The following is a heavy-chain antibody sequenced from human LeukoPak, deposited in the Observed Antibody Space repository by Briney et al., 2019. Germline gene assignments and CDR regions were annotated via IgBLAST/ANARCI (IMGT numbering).Heavy chain of an antibody. CDR3: ARSSGYYYYYMDV. J-gene: IGHJ6*03. CDR1: GYSISSGYY. CDR2: INHSGST. V-gene: IGHV4-34*01. Sequence: SETLSLTCTVSGYSISSGYYWSWIRQPPGKGLEWIGEINHSGSTNYNPSLKSRVTISVDTSKNQFSLKLSSVTAADTAVYYCARSSGYYYYYMDVWGKGTTVTISS. D-gene: IGHD6-25*01.